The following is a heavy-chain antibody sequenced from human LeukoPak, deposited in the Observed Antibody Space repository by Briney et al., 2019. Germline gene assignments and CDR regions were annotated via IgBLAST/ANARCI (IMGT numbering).Heavy chain of an antibody. CDR1: EMSFSAYY. J-gene: IGHJ3*01. CDR3: ARGFPPGSGSRGSRAFDV. Sequence: PSETLSLTCAVSEMSFSAYYWNWIRQSPGKGLEWIGEINYGGSTKYTPSLEGRGTILIDTSKNQFSLKLTSVTAADTAVHYCARGFPPGSGSRGSRAFDVWGQGTMVTVSS. D-gene: IGHD6-19*01. V-gene: IGHV4-34*01. CDR2: INYGGST.